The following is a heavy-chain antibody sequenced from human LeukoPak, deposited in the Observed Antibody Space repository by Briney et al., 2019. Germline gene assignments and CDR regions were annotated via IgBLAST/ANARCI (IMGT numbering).Heavy chain of an antibody. CDR1: GGSISSSSYY. CDR3: ARLYSNYEDYYYYYMDV. CDR2: IYYSGST. J-gene: IGHJ6*03. V-gene: IGHV4-39*01. Sequence: SETLSLTCTVSGGSISSSSYYWGWIRQPPGKGLEWNGSIYYSGSTYYNPSLKSRVTISVDTSKNQFSLKLSSVTAADTAVYYCARLYSNYEDYYYYYMDVWGKGTTVTVSS. D-gene: IGHD4-11*01.